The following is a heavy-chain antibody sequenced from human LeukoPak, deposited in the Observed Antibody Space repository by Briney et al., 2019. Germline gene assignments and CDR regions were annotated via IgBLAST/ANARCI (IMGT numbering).Heavy chain of an antibody. CDR3: ARDRCSGGRCYSLSVGYMDV. CDR1: GFTFSSYS. V-gene: IGHV3-48*01. CDR2: ISSSSTTI. Sequence: GGSLRLSCAGSGFTFSSYSMNWVRQAPGKGLGWVSYISSSSTTIYYADSVKGRFTISRDNAKNSLYLQMNSLRAEDTALYYCARDRCSGGRCYSLSVGYMDVWGKGTTVTVSS. D-gene: IGHD2-15*01. J-gene: IGHJ6*03.